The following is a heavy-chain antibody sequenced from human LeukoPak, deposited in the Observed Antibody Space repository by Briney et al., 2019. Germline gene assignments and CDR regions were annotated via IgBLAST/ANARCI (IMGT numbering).Heavy chain of an antibody. CDR3: ARTECRGCWYFDL. CDR2: IDYSGST. Sequence: SETLSLTCTVSGGSISSYYWSWIRQPPEKGLEWIGYIDYSGSTNFNPSLRSRVIISVDMSENQFSLKLSSVTAADTAVYYCARTECRGCWYFDLWGRGTLATVSS. D-gene: IGHD3-10*01. J-gene: IGHJ2*01. CDR1: GGSISSYY. V-gene: IGHV4-59*01.